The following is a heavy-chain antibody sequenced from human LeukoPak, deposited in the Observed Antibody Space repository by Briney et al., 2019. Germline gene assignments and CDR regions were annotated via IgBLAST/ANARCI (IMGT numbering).Heavy chain of an antibody. J-gene: IGHJ4*02. D-gene: IGHD6-13*01. CDR1: GFTFSRYG. V-gene: IGHV3-30*03. Sequence: PGRSLRLSCVSSGFTFSRYGIHWVRQAPGKGLEWVAVLSSDGSNNYYADSVKGRFTISRDTSKNTVSLQMNSLGAEDTAVYYCARGYSCSWLGYFDYWGQGTLVTVSS. CDR2: LSSDGSNN. CDR3: ARGYSCSWLGYFDY.